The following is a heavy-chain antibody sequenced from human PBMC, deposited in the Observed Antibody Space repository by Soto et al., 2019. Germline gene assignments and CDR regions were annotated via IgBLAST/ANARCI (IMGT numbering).Heavy chain of an antibody. CDR1: GYPFTGYY. D-gene: IGHD6-13*01. CDR3: ARDRIAEAGY. V-gene: IGHV1-18*04. J-gene: IGHJ4*02. CDR2: ISANNGNT. Sequence: ASVNVACKASGYPFTGYYMHWVRQAPGQGLEWMGWISANNGNTKYAQKLQGRVTMTTETSTTTAYMEVRRLTSDDTAVYYCARDRIAEAGYWGQGTLVTVSS.